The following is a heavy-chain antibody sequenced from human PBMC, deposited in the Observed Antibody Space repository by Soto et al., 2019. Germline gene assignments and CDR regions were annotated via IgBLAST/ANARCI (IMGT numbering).Heavy chain of an antibody. V-gene: IGHV3-33*01. CDR3: ARGYCSAVGCYVHYYYGFDV. CDR2: IWYDGSNK. CDR1: GFTFSSYG. J-gene: IGHJ6*02. Sequence: PGGSLRLSCAASGFTFSSYGMHWVRQAPGKGLEWVAVIWYDGSNKYYADSVKGRFTISRDNSKNTLYLQMNSLRAEDTAVYYCARGYCSAVGCYVHYYYGFDVWGQGTTVTVSS. D-gene: IGHD2-15*01.